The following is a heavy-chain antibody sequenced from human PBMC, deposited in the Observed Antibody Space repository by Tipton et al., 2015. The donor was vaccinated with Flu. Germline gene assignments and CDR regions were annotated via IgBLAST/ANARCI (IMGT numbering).Heavy chain of an antibody. D-gene: IGHD6-13*01. V-gene: IGHV3-48*03. CDR2: ISGGGSTI. J-gene: IGHJ4*02. Sequence: SLRLSCAASGFSFSNYEMNWVRQAPGTGLEWIAYISGGGSTIHYADSVKGRFTISRDNAKSTLHLQMNSLRPEDTAVYYCARDSRLAAGFDYWGPGTLVTVSS. CDR1: GFSFSNYE. CDR3: ARDSRLAAGFDY.